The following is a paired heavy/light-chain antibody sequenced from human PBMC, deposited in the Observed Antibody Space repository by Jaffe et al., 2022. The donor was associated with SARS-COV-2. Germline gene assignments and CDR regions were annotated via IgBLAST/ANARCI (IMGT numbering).Light chain of an antibody. Sequence: EIVMTQSPGTLSVSPGERATLSCRASHSVSSNLAWYQQKPGQAPRLLIYGASTRATGVPARFSGSGSGTEFTLTISSLQSEDFAVYYCQQYNNWPPLTFGGGTKVEIK. J-gene: IGKJ4*01. CDR3: QQYNNWPPLT. V-gene: IGKV3-15*01. CDR1: HSVSSN. CDR2: GAS.
Heavy chain of an antibody. Sequence: EVQLVESGGGQDQPGGSLRLSCAASGFTFSTFWMSWVRQAPGRGLEWVATINQDGSERYYVDSVKGRFTISRDNAKNSLYVEMNSLRAEDTAVYYCARSPRPQFGIFNYYFYMDVWGKGTTVTVS. CDR1: GFTFSTFW. V-gene: IGHV3-7*01. D-gene: IGHD3-10*01. CDR3: ARSPRPQFGIFNYYFYMDV. CDR2: INQDGSER. J-gene: IGHJ6*03.